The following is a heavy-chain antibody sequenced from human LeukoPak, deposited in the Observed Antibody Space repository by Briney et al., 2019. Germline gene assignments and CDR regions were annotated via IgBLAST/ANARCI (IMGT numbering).Heavy chain of an antibody. CDR3: ASWPYSSSSGEGDYYYYMDV. CDR1: GFTFSSYS. CDR2: ISSSSSYI. J-gene: IGHJ6*03. Sequence: GGSLRFSCAASGFTFSSYSMNWVRQAPGKGLEGVSSISSSSSYIYYADSVKGRFTISRDDAKNSLYLQMNSVRAEDTAVYYCASWPYSSSSGEGDYYYYMDVWGKGTTVTVSS. V-gene: IGHV3-21*01. D-gene: IGHD6-6*01.